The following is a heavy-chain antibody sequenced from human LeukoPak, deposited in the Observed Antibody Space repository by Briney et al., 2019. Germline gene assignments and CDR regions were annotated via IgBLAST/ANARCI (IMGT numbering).Heavy chain of an antibody. J-gene: IGHJ3*02. Sequence: SETLSLTCTVSGGSISSYYWSWIRQPPGKGLEWIGYIYYSGSTNYNPSLKSRVTISVDTSKNQFSLKLSSVTAADTAVYYCARLVVAATGAFDIWGQGTMVTVSS. CDR1: GGSISSYY. D-gene: IGHD2-15*01. CDR2: IYYSGST. V-gene: IGHV4-59*01. CDR3: ARLVVAATGAFDI.